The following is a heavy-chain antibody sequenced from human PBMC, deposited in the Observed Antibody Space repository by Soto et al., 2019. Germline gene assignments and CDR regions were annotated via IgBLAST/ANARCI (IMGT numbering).Heavy chain of an antibody. Sequence: GGSLRLSCAASGFTFSNYWMSWVRQAPGEGLEWVANIKQDGSEKYYVDSVKGRFTISRDNTKNSLFLQINSLRAEDTAVYFCARSYCTPTSCFDYWGQGTLVTVSS. CDR2: IKQDGSEK. V-gene: IGHV3-7*01. CDR1: GFTFSNYW. CDR3: ARSYCTPTSCFDY. J-gene: IGHJ4*02. D-gene: IGHD2-2*01.